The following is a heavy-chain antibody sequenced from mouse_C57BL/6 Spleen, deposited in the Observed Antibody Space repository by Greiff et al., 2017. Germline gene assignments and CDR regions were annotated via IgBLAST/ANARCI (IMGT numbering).Heavy chain of an antibody. Sequence: VQLLQPGAELVKPGASVKLSCKASGYTFTSYWMHWVKQRPGQGLEWIGMIHPNSGSTNYNEKFKSKATLTVDKSSSTAYMQLSSLTSEDSAVYYCARSPMVTTGAMDYWGQGTSVTVSS. D-gene: IGHD2-2*01. V-gene: IGHV1-64*01. CDR1: GYTFTSYW. CDR3: ARSPMVTTGAMDY. J-gene: IGHJ4*01. CDR2: IHPNSGST.